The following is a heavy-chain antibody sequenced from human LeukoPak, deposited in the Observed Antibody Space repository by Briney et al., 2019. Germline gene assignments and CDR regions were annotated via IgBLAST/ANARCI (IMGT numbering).Heavy chain of an antibody. CDR1: GYTFTGYY. Sequence: ASVKVSCKASGYTFTGYYMHWVRQAPGQGREWMGWINPNSGGTNYAQKFQGWVTMTRDTSISTAYMELSRLRSDDTAVYYCARGSSSTEGAFDIWGQGTMVTVSS. V-gene: IGHV1-2*04. J-gene: IGHJ3*02. CDR2: INPNSGGT. D-gene: IGHD6-6*01. CDR3: ARGSSSTEGAFDI.